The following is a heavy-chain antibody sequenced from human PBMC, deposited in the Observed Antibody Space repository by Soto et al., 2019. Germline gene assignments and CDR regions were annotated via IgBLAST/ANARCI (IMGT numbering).Heavy chain of an antibody. CDR1: GGSFSGYY. Sequence: ETLSLTCAVYGGSFSGYYWSWIRQPPGKGLEWIGEINHSGSTNYNPSLKSRVTISVDTSKNQFSLKLSSVTAADTAVYYCARGIDPDYYYDSSGYSNWFDPWGQGTLVTVSS. J-gene: IGHJ5*02. D-gene: IGHD3-22*01. V-gene: IGHV4-34*01. CDR2: INHSGST. CDR3: ARGIDPDYYYDSSGYSNWFDP.